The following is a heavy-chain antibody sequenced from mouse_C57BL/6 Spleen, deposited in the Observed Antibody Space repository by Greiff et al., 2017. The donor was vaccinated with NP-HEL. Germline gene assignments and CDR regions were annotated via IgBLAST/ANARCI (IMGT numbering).Heavy chain of an antibody. D-gene: IGHD1-1*01. J-gene: IGHJ4*01. CDR1: GYTFTDYN. Sequence: EVQLQQSGPELVKPGASVKIPCKASGYTFTDYNMDWVKQSHGKSLEWIGDINPNNGGTIYNQKFKGKATLTVDKSSSTAYMELRSLTSEDTAVYYCARWATVVPNYYAMDYWGQGTSVTVSS. CDR2: INPNNGGT. V-gene: IGHV1-18*01. CDR3: ARWATVVPNYYAMDY.